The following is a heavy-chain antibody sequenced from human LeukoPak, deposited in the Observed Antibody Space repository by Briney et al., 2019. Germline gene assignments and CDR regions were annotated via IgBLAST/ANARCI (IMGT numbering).Heavy chain of an antibody. V-gene: IGHV1-46*01. CDR3: ARDLDSPIHGYMDV. Sequence: ASVKVSCKASGYTFTKSYMHWVRQAPGQGLEWMGIINPSGGSTSYAQKFQGRVIMTRDMSTSTVYMELSSLRSEDTAVYYCARDLDSPIHGYMDVWGKGTTVTVSS. CDR1: GYTFTKSY. D-gene: IGHD3/OR15-3a*01. CDR2: INPSGGST. J-gene: IGHJ6*03.